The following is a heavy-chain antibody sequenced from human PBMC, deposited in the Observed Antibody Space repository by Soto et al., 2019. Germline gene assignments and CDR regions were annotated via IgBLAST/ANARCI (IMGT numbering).Heavy chain of an antibody. CDR2: IIPIFGTA. J-gene: IGHJ4*02. CDR3: ARPPGYISDWYYFDL. Sequence: QVELVQSGAEVKKPGSSVKVSCQASEDTFRNYAISWVRQAPGQGLEWMGGIIPIFGTANYAQKFQGRVTITADTSANTVYLELSSLRSEDTAVYYCARPPGYISDWYYFDLWGQGTLVTVSS. V-gene: IGHV1-69*06. CDR1: EDTFRNYA. D-gene: IGHD6-19*01.